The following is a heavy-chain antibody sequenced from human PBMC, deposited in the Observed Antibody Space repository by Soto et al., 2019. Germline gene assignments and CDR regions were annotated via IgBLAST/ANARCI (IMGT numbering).Heavy chain of an antibody. CDR3: ARGNPTGNTPYNWFDP. J-gene: IGHJ5*02. Sequence: QVQLVESGGGVVQPGRSLRLSCAASGFTFSNHSMHWARQAPGKGLEWVALMSYDGGHLYYSDSVKGRFTISRDYSNNTLYLHMRSLRGDDTAVYYCARGNPTGNTPYNWFDPWGQGTLVTVSS. CDR1: GFTFSNHS. CDR2: MSYDGGHL. V-gene: IGHV3-30*04. D-gene: IGHD1-7*01.